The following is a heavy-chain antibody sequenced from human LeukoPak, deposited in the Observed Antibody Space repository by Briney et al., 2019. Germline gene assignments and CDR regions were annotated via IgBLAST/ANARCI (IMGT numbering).Heavy chain of an antibody. CDR2: IYTSGST. V-gene: IGHV4-4*07. J-gene: IGHJ4*02. Sequence: KTSETLSLTCTVSGGSISSYYWSWIRQPAGKGLEWIGRIYTSGSTNYNPSLKSRVTISVDMSKNQFSLKLNSVTAADTAVYYCAREGSDYYFDYWGQGTLVTVSS. CDR1: GGSISSYY. CDR3: AREGSDYYFDY.